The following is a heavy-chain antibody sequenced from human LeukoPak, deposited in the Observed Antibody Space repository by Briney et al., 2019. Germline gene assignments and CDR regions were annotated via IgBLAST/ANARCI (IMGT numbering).Heavy chain of an antibody. V-gene: IGHV3-30-3*01. CDR3: ARDEVTFVAYCGGDCYSFEY. D-gene: IGHD2-21*02. J-gene: IGHJ4*02. Sequence: GGSLRLSCTASGFTFSSYAMHWVRQAPGKGLEWVAVISYDGSNKYYADSVKGRFIISRDNSKNTLYLQMNSLRAEDTAVYYCARDEVTFVAYCGGDCYSFEYWGQGTLVTVSS. CDR1: GFTFSSYA. CDR2: ISYDGSNK.